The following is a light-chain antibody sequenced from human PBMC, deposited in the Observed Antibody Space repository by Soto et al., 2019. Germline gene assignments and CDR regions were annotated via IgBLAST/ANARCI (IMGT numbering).Light chain of an antibody. J-gene: IGKJ1*01. V-gene: IGKV3-15*01. Sequence: EIVITQSPATPSVSPGGSASPSCWASQSVTGDLAWYQQQPGQAPKLFIYRASTRATGVPARFSGSGSGTEFTLTISSLQSEDFAIYYCQQYDKWPWTFGQGTKVDIK. CDR1: QSVTGD. CDR3: QQYDKWPWT. CDR2: RAS.